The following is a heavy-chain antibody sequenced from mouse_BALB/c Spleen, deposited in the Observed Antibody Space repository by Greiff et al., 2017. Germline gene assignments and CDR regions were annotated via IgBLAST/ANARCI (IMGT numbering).Heavy chain of an antibody. J-gene: IGHJ2*01. D-gene: IGHD1-1*01. Sequence: EVQLVESGGGLVKPGGSLKLSCAASGFTFSSYAMSWVRQTPEKRLEWVASISSGGSTYYPDSVKGRFTISRDNARNILYLQMSSLRSEDTAMYYCARGGYYGYFDYWGQGTTLTVSS. V-gene: IGHV5-6-5*01. CDR1: GFTFSSYA. CDR2: ISSGGST. CDR3: ARGGYYGYFDY.